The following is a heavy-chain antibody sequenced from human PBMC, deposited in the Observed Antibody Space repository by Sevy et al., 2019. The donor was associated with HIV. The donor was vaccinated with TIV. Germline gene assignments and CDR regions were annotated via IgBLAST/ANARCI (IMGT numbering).Heavy chain of an antibody. Sequence: GGSLRLSCAASEFTFSYSGMHWVRQAPGKGLEWVTFIQYDGSNKYYADSVKGRFTISRDNSKNTLYLQMNSLRRDDTAVYYCAKNTAAVGTGGFDYWGQGTLATVSS. CDR3: AKNTAAVGTGGFDY. J-gene: IGHJ4*02. CDR2: IQYDGSNK. D-gene: IGHD6-13*01. V-gene: IGHV3-30*02. CDR1: EFTFSYSG.